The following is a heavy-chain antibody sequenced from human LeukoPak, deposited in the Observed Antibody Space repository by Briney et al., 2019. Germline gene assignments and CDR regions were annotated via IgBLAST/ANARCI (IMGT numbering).Heavy chain of an antibody. V-gene: IGHV4-34*01. CDR2: INHSGST. CDR1: GGSFSGYY. CDR3: ARGIPARYVSGSRYNY. D-gene: IGHD3-10*01. J-gene: IGHJ4*02. Sequence: SETLSLTCAVYGGSFSGYYWSWIRQPPGKGLEWIGEINHSGSTNYNPSLKSRVTISVDTSKNQFSLKLSSVTAADTAVYYCARGIPARYVSGSRYNYWGQGTLVTVSS.